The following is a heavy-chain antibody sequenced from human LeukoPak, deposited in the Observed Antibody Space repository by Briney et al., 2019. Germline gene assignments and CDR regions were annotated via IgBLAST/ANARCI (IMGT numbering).Heavy chain of an antibody. V-gene: IGHV3-43*02. CDR3: ARESESSGWYDY. CDR2: ISGDGGST. D-gene: IGHD6-19*01. Sequence: TGGSLRLSCAAPGFMFHDDAIQWVRQAPGKGREWVSLISGDGGSTFYADSVKGRFTISRDNSKNSLYLQMNSLRSDDTALYYCARESESSGWYDYWGQGTLVTVSS. J-gene: IGHJ4*02. CDR1: GFMFHDDA.